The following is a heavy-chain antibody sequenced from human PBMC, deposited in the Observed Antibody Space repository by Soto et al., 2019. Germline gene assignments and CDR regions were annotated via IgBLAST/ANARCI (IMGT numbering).Heavy chain of an antibody. V-gene: IGHV3-21*01. CDR2: ISSSSSYI. CDR1: GFTFSSYT. D-gene: IGHD2-15*01. Sequence: EVQLVESGGGLVKPGGSLRLSCAASGFTFSSYTMNWVRQAPGQGLEWVLSISSSSSYIYNADSVTGRFTISRDDAKNALYLQMNSLTDEDTAVYYWAREGVGAAGLANYWGQGTLVTVSS. J-gene: IGHJ4*02. CDR3: AREGVGAAGLANY.